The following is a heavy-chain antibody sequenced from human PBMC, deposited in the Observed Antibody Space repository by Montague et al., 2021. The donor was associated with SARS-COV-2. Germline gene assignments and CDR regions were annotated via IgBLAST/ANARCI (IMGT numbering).Heavy chain of an antibody. Sequence: SLRLSCAASGFTFSSYWMSWVRQAPGKGLEWVANIEEDGSEKYHXDSVKGRFTISRDNAKNSLSLQMNSLRAEDTAVYYCARERQDSSGWSTYWYFDLWGRGTLVTVSS. V-gene: IGHV3-7*01. CDR2: IEEDGSEK. J-gene: IGHJ2*01. CDR1: GFTFSSYW. CDR3: ARERQDSSGWSTYWYFDL. D-gene: IGHD6-19*01.